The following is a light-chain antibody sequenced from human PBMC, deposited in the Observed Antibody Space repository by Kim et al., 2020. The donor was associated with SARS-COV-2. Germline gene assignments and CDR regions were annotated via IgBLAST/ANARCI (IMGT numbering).Light chain of an antibody. CDR1: QGISSY. V-gene: IGKV1-8*01. Sequence: GSARDSVTIHCRARQGISSYLALYQQKPAKAPKHLIYAASTLQSGVPSRFSDSGSGTDFTLTISCLQSEDFATYYCQQYYSYPRTFGQGTKVDIK. CDR2: AAS. J-gene: IGKJ1*01. CDR3: QQYYSYPRT.